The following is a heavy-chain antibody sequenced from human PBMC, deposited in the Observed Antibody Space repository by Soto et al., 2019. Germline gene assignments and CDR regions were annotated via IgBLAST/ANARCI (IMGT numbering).Heavy chain of an antibody. CDR1: GYTFTTYW. CDR3: ARRGGDGYSRYFDY. V-gene: IGHV1-46*01. J-gene: IGHJ4*02. Sequence: QVQVVQSGAEVKMPGASVKVSCKASGYTFTTYWMHWVRQAPGQGLEWMGIINPSGGSTIYAQKFQGRVTXXRXTXXSTVYMELSSLRSEDTAVYYCARRGGDGYSRYFDYWGQGTLVIVSS. D-gene: IGHD4-4*01. CDR2: INPSGGST.